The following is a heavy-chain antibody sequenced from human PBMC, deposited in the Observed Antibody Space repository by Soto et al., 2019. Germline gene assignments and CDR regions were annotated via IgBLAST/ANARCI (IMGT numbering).Heavy chain of an antibody. V-gene: IGHV3-48*04. CDR1: GFTFSSYS. D-gene: IGHD6-19*01. J-gene: IGHJ4*02. Sequence: PGGSLRLSCAASGFTFSSYSMNWVRQAPGKGLEWVSYISSSSSTIYYADSLRGRFTISRDNAKNSVYLQMNSLRVDDTAVYFCAGENVAVPAYFWGQGTLVTVSS. CDR2: ISSSSSTI. CDR3: AGENVAVPAYF.